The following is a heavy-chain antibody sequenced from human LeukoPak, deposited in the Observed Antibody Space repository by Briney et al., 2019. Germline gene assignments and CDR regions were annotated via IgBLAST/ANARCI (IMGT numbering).Heavy chain of an antibody. CDR2: INPNSGGT. CDR3: ARAGKGREFDY. J-gene: IGHJ4*02. V-gene: IGHV1-2*06. CDR1: GYSFTGYY. D-gene: IGHD5-24*01. Sequence: ASVKVSCKASGYSFTGYYMHWVRQAPGQGLEWMGRINPNSGGTNYAQKFQGRVTMTRDTSTSTAYVELSRLRSDDTAVYYCARAGKGREFDYWGQGTLVTVSS.